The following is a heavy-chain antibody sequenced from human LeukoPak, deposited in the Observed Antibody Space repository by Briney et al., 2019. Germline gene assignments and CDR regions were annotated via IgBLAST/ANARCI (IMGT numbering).Heavy chain of an antibody. D-gene: IGHD2-8*01. CDR2: IYKAGNT. Sequence: GVSLRLSCAASGFTVSSNYMNWVGQPPARGPEWVSVIYKAGNTFYADSVKGRFTMSRDNSKTTLYFQRNSLRSEDTAGYYSAIVLLDTNGDQYWYYDLWGRGALVTVSS. CDR1: GFTVSSNY. J-gene: IGHJ2*01. CDR3: AIVLLDTNGDQYWYYDL. V-gene: IGHV3-53*01.